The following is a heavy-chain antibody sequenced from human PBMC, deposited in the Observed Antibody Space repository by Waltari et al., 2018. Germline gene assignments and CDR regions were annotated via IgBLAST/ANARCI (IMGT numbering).Heavy chain of an antibody. CDR2: SRGSGGST. Sequence: EVQLVESGGGLVQPGGSLRLSCAASGFTFSSYAMSWVRQAPGKGMGGVSVSRGSGGSTYYADSGKGRFTISRDNSKNTLYLQMNSLRAEDTAVYYCAKDPDSGYSAGGVGWGQGTLVTVSS. CDR3: AKDPDSGYSAGGVG. J-gene: IGHJ4*02. D-gene: IGHD6-13*01. CDR1: GFTFSSYA. V-gene: IGHV3-23*04.